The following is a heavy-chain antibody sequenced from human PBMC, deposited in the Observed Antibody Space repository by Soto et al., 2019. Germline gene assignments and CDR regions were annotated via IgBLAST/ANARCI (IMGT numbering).Heavy chain of an antibody. CDR3: THTRRSRGGAYSWVWGY. D-gene: IGHD2-15*01. CDR2: VYWDDDK. V-gene: IGHV2-5*02. J-gene: IGHJ4*02. CDR1: GFSLSTEGVG. Sequence: QITLKESGPTLVKPTQTLTLTCTFSGFSLSTEGVGVGWIRQPPGKALEWLAFVYWDDDKRYSPSLKSRLTITKDTSRNQVVLTMTNMDPVDTATYYCTHTRRSRGGAYSWVWGYWGQGTLVTVSS.